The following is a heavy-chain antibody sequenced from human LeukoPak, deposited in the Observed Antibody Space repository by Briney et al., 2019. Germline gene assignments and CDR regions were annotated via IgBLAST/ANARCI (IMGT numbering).Heavy chain of an antibody. CDR2: ISSSSSYI. Sequence: GGSLRLSCAASGFTFSSYNMNWVRQAPGKGLEWVSSISSSSSYIYYADSVKGRFTISRDNAKNSLYLQMNSVRAEDTAVYYCARGAARMVEMATIISFEYWGQGTLVTVSS. CDR3: ARGAARMVEMATIISFEY. J-gene: IGHJ4*02. D-gene: IGHD5-24*01. V-gene: IGHV3-21*06. CDR1: GFTFSSYN.